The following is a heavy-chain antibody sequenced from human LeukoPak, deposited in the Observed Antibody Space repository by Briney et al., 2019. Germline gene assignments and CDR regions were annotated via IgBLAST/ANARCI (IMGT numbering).Heavy chain of an antibody. Sequence: APVKVSCKTSGYTFTRYDITWVRQAPGQGPEWMGGINVKNGNTNYAQKLRGRVTLSRDTSTSTAYMELRSLTSDDTAVYYCARDPGAATFDYWGQGTLVTVSP. J-gene: IGHJ4*02. V-gene: IGHV1-18*01. CDR2: INVKNGNT. CDR1: GYTFTRYD. CDR3: ARDPGAATFDY. D-gene: IGHD2-15*01.